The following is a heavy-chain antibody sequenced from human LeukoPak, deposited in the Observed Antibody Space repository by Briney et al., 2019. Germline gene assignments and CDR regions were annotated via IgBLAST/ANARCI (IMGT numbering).Heavy chain of an antibody. Sequence: GGSLRLSCAASGFTFSSHWMHWVRQAPGKGLVWVSRLKSDGRSTSYADSVKGRFTISRDNAKNTLYLQMNSLRAEDTAVYYCAKAGGGASLIAAAGRGAFDIWGQGTMVTVSS. CDR2: LKSDGRST. D-gene: IGHD6-13*01. CDR3: AKAGGGASLIAAAGRGAFDI. V-gene: IGHV3-74*01. J-gene: IGHJ3*02. CDR1: GFTFSSHW.